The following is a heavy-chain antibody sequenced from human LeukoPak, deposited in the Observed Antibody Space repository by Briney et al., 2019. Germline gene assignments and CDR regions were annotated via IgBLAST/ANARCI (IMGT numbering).Heavy chain of an antibody. CDR3: ARGPIYYDSSGTLDY. V-gene: IGHV4-39*07. D-gene: IGHD3-22*01. Sequence: SETLSLTCTVSGGSISSSSYYWGWIRQPPGKGLEWIGSIYYSGSTYYNPSLKSRVTISVDTSKNQFSLKLSSVTAADTAVYYCARGPIYYDSSGTLDYWGQGTLVTVSS. CDR1: GGSISSSSYY. J-gene: IGHJ4*02. CDR2: IYYSGST.